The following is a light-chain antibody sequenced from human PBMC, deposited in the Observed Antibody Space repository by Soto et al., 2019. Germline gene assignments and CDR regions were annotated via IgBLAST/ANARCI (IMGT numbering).Light chain of an antibody. V-gene: IGKV3-15*01. CDR3: QQYNDWPRT. CDR1: QSVSSN. CDR2: GVS. Sequence: EIVMTQSPATLSVSPGEGATLYCRASQSVSSNLAWYQHKPGQAPRLLIYGVSTRATGLPARFSGSGSETEFTFTISSLQSEDFAIYYCQQYNDWPRTFGQGTKVEIK. J-gene: IGKJ1*01.